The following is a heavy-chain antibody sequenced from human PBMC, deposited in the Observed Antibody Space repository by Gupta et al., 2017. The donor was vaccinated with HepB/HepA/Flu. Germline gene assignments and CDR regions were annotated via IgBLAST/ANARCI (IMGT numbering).Heavy chain of an antibody. CDR2: ISAYNGNT. D-gene: IGHD2-8*01. Sequence: QVQLVQSGAEVKKPGASVKVSCKASGYTFTSYGISWVRQAPGQGLEWMGWISAYNGNTNYAQKLQGRVTMTTDTSTSTAYMELRSLRSDDTAVYYCARDLDIVLMVYAIPGGFDYWGQGTLVTVSS. CDR1: GYTFTSYG. CDR3: ARDLDIVLMVYAIPGGFDY. V-gene: IGHV1-18*01. J-gene: IGHJ4*02.